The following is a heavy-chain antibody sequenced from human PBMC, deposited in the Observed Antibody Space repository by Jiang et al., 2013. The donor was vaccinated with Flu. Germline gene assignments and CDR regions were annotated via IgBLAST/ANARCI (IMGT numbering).Heavy chain of an antibody. Sequence: GAEVKKPGSSVKVSCKASGGTFSSYAISWVRQAPGQGLEWMGGIIPIFGTANYAQKFQGRVTITADESTSTAYMELSSLRSEDTAVYYCARSPLGYCSGGSCYSAIPYYYGMDAWGQGTTVTVSS. J-gene: IGHJ6*02. CDR3: ARSPLGYCSGGSCYSAIPYYYGMDA. D-gene: IGHD2-15*01. CDR2: IIPIFGTA. V-gene: IGHV1-69*01. CDR1: GGTFSSYA.